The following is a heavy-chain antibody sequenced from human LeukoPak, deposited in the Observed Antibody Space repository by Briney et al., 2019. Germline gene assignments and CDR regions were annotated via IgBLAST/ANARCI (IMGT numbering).Heavy chain of an antibody. Sequence: SETLSLTCTVSGGSISSYYWNWIRQPPRKGLEWIAYLFYSGSTDYNPSLESRVTISVDTSKNQFSLKLRSVTAADTAVYYCATVAVIRGVAYFDYWGQGTLVTVSS. CDR2: LFYSGST. CDR3: ATVAVIRGVAYFDY. V-gene: IGHV4-59*01. J-gene: IGHJ4*02. D-gene: IGHD3-10*01. CDR1: GGSISSYY.